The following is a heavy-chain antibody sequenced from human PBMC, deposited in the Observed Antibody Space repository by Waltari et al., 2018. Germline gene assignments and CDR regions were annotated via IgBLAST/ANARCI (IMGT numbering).Heavy chain of an antibody. J-gene: IGHJ4*02. Sequence: VYLLESGGGLVQPGGSLRLSCVGSGFDYSSYAMSWVRQAPGKGLEWGSGIDNSGDTTYYAGSVKGRFTISRDDSRNTVYLHMTTLRVDDTAVYYCAKDSGYSMIRGRENSWGQGTLVIVSS. CDR3: AKDSGYSMIRGRENS. CDR1: GFDYSSYA. V-gene: IGHV3-23*05. D-gene: IGHD3-10*01. CDR2: IDNSGDTT.